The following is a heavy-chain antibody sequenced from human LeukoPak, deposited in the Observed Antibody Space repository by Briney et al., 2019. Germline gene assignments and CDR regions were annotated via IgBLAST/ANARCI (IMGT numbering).Heavy chain of an antibody. D-gene: IGHD6-19*01. CDR3: ARDRFVAVAAPPVFYYYYYYMDV. J-gene: IGHJ6*03. V-gene: IGHV3-30*04. CDR2: ISYDGSNK. CDR1: GFTFSSYA. Sequence: PGGSLRLSCAASGFTFSSYAMHWVRQAPGKGLEWVAVISYDGSNKYYADSVKGRFTISRDNSKNTLYLQMNSLRAEDTAVYYCARDRFVAVAAPPVFYYYYYYMDVWGKGTTVTVSS.